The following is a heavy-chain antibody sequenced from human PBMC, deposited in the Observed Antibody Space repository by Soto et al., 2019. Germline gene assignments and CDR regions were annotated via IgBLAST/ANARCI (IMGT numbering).Heavy chain of an antibody. V-gene: IGHV4-34*01. CDR3: ARARDFDS. J-gene: IGHJ4*02. Sequence: SVTLSLTCAGYSRSFRRYYWSWIRQPPGKGLEWIGEINHSGSTNYNPSLKSRVIRSVDTSKKHFSLKLSSVTAADTAVYYCARARDFDSWGQGTLVTVS. CDR2: INHSGST. CDR1: SRSFRRYY.